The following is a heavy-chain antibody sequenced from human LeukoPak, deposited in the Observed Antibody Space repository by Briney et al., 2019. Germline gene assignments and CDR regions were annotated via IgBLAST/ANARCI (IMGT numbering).Heavy chain of an antibody. CDR2: ISYDGRNK. CDR1: GVTFSSYA. CDR3: ARGPRTGTAFYYYGMDV. Sequence: GGSLRLPCAASGVTFSSYAMHWVRQAPGKGPEWVASISYDGRNKYYADSVKGRFTISRDDSKNTLYVQMNRLRAEDTAVYYCARGPRTGTAFYYYGMDVWGQGTTVTVSS. V-gene: IGHV3-30*04. D-gene: IGHD1-7*01. J-gene: IGHJ6*02.